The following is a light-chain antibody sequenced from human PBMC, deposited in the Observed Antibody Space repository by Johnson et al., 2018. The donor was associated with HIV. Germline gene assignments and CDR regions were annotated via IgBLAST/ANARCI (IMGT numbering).Light chain of an antibody. CDR1: SSKIGNNY. CDR3: GTWGSSLSGV. V-gene: IGLV1-51*02. Sequence: QSVLTQPPSVSAAPGQKVTISCSGSSSKIGNNYVSWYQQLPGTAPKLLIYENNKRPSGIPDRFSGSKSGTSATLGITGLQTGDEADYYCGTWGSSLSGVFGPGTKVTVL. CDR2: ENN. J-gene: IGLJ1*01.